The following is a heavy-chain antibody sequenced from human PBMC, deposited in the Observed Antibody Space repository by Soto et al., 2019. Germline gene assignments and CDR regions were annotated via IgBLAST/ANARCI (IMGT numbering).Heavy chain of an antibody. CDR3: ARSSGGNFGIIIEGSNWFDP. CDR1: GDTFTSYY. D-gene: IGHD3-3*01. CDR2: INPHGGST. Sequence: ASVKVSCKAPGDTFTSYYLNWVRQAPGQGLEWMGVINPHGGSTKYAQKFQGRITMTRDTSRSAVYMELSSLRSDDTAIYYCARSSGGNFGIIIEGSNWFDPWGQGTLVTVSS. J-gene: IGHJ5*02. V-gene: IGHV1-46*01.